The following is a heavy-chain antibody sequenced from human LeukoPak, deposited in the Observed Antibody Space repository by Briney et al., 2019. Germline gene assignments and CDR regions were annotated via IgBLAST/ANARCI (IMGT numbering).Heavy chain of an antibody. V-gene: IGHV3-7*05. D-gene: IGHD3-3*01. CDR2: IKQDGSEK. J-gene: IGHJ4*02. CDR3: ARDYDFWSGYLDY. CDR1: GFSFNNYW. Sequence: GGSLRLSCAVSGFSFNNYWMSWVRQAPGKGLEWVANIKQDGSEKYYVDSVKGRFSISRENARNSLYLQMKSMRAEDTAVYYCARDYDFWSGYLDYWGQGTLVTVSS.